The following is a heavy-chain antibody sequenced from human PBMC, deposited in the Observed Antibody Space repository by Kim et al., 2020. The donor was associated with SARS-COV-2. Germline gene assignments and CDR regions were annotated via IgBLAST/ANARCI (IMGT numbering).Heavy chain of an antibody. D-gene: IGHD5-12*01. CDR1: GFTFSSYG. Sequence: GGSLRLSCAASGFTFSSYGMHWVRQAPGKGLEWVAVIWYDGSNKYYADSVKGRFTISRDNSKNTLYLQMNSLRAEDTAVYYCARDYAEMATIKAGYYYGMGVWGQGTTVTVSS. J-gene: IGHJ6*02. CDR3: ARDYAEMATIKAGYYYGMGV. CDR2: IWYDGSNK. V-gene: IGHV3-33*01.